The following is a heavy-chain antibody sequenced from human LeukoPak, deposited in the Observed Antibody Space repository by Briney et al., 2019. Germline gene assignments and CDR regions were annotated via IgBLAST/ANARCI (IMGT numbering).Heavy chain of an antibody. Sequence: GGSLRLSCAVSGFTVRTYWMNWVRQAPGKGLEWVANIKQDGGEKYYVDSVKGRFTISRDNAKNSLYLQMNSLRAEDTAVYYCARAEGDSSSWYRYWGQGTLVTVSS. D-gene: IGHD6-13*01. CDR1: GFTVRTYW. CDR3: ARAEGDSSSWYRY. J-gene: IGHJ4*02. V-gene: IGHV3-7*01. CDR2: IKQDGGEK.